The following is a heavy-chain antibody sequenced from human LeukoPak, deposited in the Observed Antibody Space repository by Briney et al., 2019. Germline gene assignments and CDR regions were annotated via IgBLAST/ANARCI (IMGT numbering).Heavy chain of an antibody. V-gene: IGHV3-33*06. CDR1: GFTFSSYG. CDR2: IWYDGSNK. J-gene: IGHJ4*02. Sequence: PGRSLRLSCAASGFTFSSYGMHWVRQAPGKGLEWVAVIWYDGSNKYYADSVKGRFTISRDNSKNTLYLQMNSLRAEDTAVYYCAKDDDYGDYTIXYWGQGTLVTVS. D-gene: IGHD4-17*01. CDR3: AKDDDYGDYTIXY.